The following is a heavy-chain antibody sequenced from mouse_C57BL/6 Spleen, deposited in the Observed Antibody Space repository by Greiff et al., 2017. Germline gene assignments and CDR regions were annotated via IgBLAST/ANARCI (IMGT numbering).Heavy chain of an antibody. CDR3: ARERDYYGSSPYYFDY. CDR1: GYTFTSYW. J-gene: IGHJ2*01. Sequence: LQPGAELVKPGASVKMSCKASGYTFTSYWITWVKQRPGQGLEWIGDIYPGSGSTNYNEKFKSKATLTVDTSSSTAYMQLSSLTSEDSAVYYCARERDYYGSSPYYFDYWGQGTTLTVSS. D-gene: IGHD1-1*01. CDR2: IYPGSGST. V-gene: IGHV1-55*01.